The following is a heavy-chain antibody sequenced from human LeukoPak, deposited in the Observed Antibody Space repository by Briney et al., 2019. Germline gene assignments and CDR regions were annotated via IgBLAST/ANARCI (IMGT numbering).Heavy chain of an antibody. Sequence: SQTLSLTCALSGDSVSSNSAAWTWLRQSPSRGLEWLGSTYYRSKWYNDYAVSVKSRITINPDTSKNQFSLQLNSVTPEDTAVYYCARGLSGWYAEDAFDIWGQGTMVTVSS. D-gene: IGHD6-19*01. V-gene: IGHV6-1*01. CDR2: TYYRSKWYN. CDR1: GDSVSSNSAA. J-gene: IGHJ3*02. CDR3: ARGLSGWYAEDAFDI.